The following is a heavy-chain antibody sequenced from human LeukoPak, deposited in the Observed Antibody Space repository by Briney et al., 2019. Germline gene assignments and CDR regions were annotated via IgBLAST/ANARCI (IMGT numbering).Heavy chain of an antibody. D-gene: IGHD3-10*01. CDR3: ARDRGGSGANWFDP. CDR1: GGSFSGYY. Sequence: SETLSLTCAVYGGSFSGYYWSWIRQPPGKGLEWIGEINHSGSTNYNPSLKSRVTISVDTSKNQFSLKLSSVTAADTAVYYCARDRGGSGANWFDPWGQGTLVTVSS. J-gene: IGHJ5*02. V-gene: IGHV4-34*01. CDR2: INHSGST.